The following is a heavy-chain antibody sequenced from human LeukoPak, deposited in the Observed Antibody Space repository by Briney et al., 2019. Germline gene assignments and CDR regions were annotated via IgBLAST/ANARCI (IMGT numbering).Heavy chain of an antibody. D-gene: IGHD4-17*01. J-gene: IGHJ4*02. V-gene: IGHV3-49*04. CDR1: GFTFSDFA. CDR2: IRSKAYGGTT. Sequence: QAGGSLRLSCTASGFTFSDFAMIWVRQAPGKGLEWVGFIRSKAYGGTTEYAASVKGRFTISRDDSKSIAYLQMISLKSEDAAVYYCTGGGLEYGDYIFDYWGQGTRVTVSS. CDR3: TGGGLEYGDYIFDY.